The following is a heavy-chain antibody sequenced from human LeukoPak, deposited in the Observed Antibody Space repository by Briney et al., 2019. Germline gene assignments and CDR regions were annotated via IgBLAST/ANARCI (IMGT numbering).Heavy chain of an antibody. J-gene: IGHJ4*02. CDR3: AGSYSYYFDY. Sequence: GGSLRLSCVTSGFTFSSYGMHWVRQAPGKGLEWVSIISYDGSKIYYGDSVKGRFTISKDDSENTPYLQMNSLSAEDTAVYYCAGSYSYYFDYWGQGTLVTVSS. V-gene: IGHV3-30*03. CDR1: GFTFSSYG. D-gene: IGHD3-10*01. CDR2: ISYDGSKI.